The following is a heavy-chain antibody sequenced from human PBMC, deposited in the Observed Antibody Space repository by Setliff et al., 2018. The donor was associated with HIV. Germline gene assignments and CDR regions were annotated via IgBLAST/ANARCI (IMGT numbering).Heavy chain of an antibody. J-gene: IGHJ6*02. CDR2: IRYDGSQK. D-gene: IGHD2-15*01. V-gene: IGHV3-30*02. CDR3: AKDVCSGAYCYAYYYYGMDV. CDR1: GFTFNDYG. Sequence: GGSLRLSCVASGFTFNDYGMHWVRQAPGKGVEWLASIRYDGSQKYYVDSGKGRFTISIDNSKNTQYLQMNSLRVEDTAVYYCAKDVCSGAYCYAYYYYGMDVWGQGTMVTVSS.